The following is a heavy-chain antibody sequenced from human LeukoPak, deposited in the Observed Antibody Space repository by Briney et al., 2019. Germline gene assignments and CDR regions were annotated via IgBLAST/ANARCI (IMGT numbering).Heavy chain of an antibody. CDR3: ARAKGLFDH. Sequence: GATLKLSCKASGYTFAIYYIHWVRQTPGQGLEWMGIINPSGGSTSYTQKFQGRLTMTRDTSTSTVYMELSSLRSEDTAVYYCARAKGLFDHWGQGTLVTVSS. V-gene: IGHV1-46*01. J-gene: IGHJ4*02. CDR2: INPSGGST. CDR1: GYTFAIYY.